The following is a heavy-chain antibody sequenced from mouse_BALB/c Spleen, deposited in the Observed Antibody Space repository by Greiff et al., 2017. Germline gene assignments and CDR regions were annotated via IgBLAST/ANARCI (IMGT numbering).Heavy chain of an antibody. CDR3: ARLGPYYAMDY. V-gene: IGHV1-87*01. CDR2: IYPGDGDT. CDR1: GYTFTSYW. D-gene: IGHD2-13*01. Sequence: QVQLKQSGAELARPGASVKLSCKASGYTFTSYWMQWVKQRPGQGLEWIGAIYPGDGDTRYTQKFKGKATLTADKSSSTAYMQPSSLASEDSAVYYCARLGPYYAMDYWGQGTSVTVSS. J-gene: IGHJ4*01.